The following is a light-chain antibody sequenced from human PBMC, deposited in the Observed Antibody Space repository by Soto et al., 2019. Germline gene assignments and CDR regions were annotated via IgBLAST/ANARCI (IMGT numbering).Light chain of an antibody. CDR1: TSDVGGYNL. CDR2: EGT. Sequence: QSVLTQPASVSGSPGQSITISCSGTTSDVGGYNLVSWYQQHTAKAPKLLIYEGTQRPSGVSSRFSGSKSGNTASLTISGLQAVDEADYYCCSYACSSCYVFGTGTKVTVL. V-gene: IGLV2-23*01. CDR3: CSYACSSCYV. J-gene: IGLJ1*01.